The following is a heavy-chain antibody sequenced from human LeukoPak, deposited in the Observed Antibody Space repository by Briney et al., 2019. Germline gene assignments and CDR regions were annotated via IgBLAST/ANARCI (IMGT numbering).Heavy chain of an antibody. Sequence: AGGSLRLSCAASGFSFSSNWMSWVRQAPGQGLQWVANIKRDGTEIHYLDSVRGRFTISRDNAKNSLYLQMNSLRAEDTAVYYCASASAEMVPGYWGQGTLVTVSS. CDR2: IKRDGTEI. J-gene: IGHJ4*02. CDR3: ASASAEMVPGY. V-gene: IGHV3-7*02. D-gene: IGHD3-10*01. CDR1: GFSFSSNW.